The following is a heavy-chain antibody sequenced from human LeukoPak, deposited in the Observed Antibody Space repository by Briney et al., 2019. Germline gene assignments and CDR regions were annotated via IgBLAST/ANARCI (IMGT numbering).Heavy chain of an antibody. CDR2: ISGSGGST. CDR3: AKGGARYNWFDP. Sequence: GGSLRLSCAASGFTFSSYAMSWVRQAPGKGLEWVSAISGSGGSTYYADSVKGRFTISRDNSKNTLCLQMNSLRAEDTAVYYCAKGGARYNWFDPWGQGTLVTVSS. D-gene: IGHD3-16*01. V-gene: IGHV3-23*01. CDR1: GFTFSSYA. J-gene: IGHJ5*02.